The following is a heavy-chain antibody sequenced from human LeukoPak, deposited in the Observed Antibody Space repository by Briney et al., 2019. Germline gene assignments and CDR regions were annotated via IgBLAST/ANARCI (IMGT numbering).Heavy chain of an antibody. CDR2: INHSGST. J-gene: IGHJ5*02. CDR1: GGSFSGYY. V-gene: IGHV4-34*01. D-gene: IGHD3-16*02. CDR3: ARGWSDYIWGSYRSQSPLNNWFDP. Sequence: PSETLSLTCAVYGGSFSGYYWSWLRQPPGKGLEWIGEINHSGSTNYNPSLKSRVTISVDTSKNQFSLKLSSVTAADTAVYYCARGWSDYIWGSYRSQSPLNNWFDPWGQGTLVTVSS.